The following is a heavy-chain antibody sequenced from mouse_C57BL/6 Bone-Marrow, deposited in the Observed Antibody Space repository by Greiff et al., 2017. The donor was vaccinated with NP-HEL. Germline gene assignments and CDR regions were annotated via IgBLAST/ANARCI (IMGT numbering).Heavy chain of an antibody. D-gene: IGHD4-1*01. V-gene: IGHV1-53*01. CDR1: GYTFTSYW. CDR3: ARYPLTGTRGYFDY. CDR2: INPSNGGT. J-gene: IGHJ2*01. Sequence: QVQLKQSGTELVKPGASVKLSCKASGYTFTSYWMHWVKQRPGQGLEWIGNINPSNGGTNYNEKFKSKATLTVDKSSSTAYMQLSSLTSEDSAVYYCARYPLTGTRGYFDYWGQGTTLTVSS.